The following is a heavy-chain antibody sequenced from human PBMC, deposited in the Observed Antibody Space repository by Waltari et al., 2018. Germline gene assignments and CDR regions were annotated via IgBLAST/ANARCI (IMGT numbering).Heavy chain of an antibody. CDR2: VTIDGSST. V-gene: IGHV3-74*01. CDR1: GFTFGSYW. CDR3: ARVFVVVVAAAFDI. Sequence: EVQLVESGGGLVQPGGSLRLSCAASGFTFGSYWMHWVRQAPGKGLVWVSRVTIDGSSTTSADSVKGRFTISRDNARNTLYLQMNSLRAADTAVYYCARVFVVVVAAAFDIWGQGTMVTVSS. J-gene: IGHJ3*02. D-gene: IGHD2-15*01.